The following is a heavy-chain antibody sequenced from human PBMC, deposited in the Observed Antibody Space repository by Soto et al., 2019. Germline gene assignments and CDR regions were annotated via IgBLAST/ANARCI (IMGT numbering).Heavy chain of an antibody. CDR1: GYCISSGYY. Sequence: SETLSLTCAVSGYCISSGYYWGWLRQPPGKGLEWVGSIYRGGSTDYNPSLNCRVTLSIDMTNNHGSLILNSVTAADTAVYYCARVGPWVPYYYDSSRYTFENWFDPWGQGTLVTVSS. J-gene: IGHJ5*02. CDR2: IYRGGST. D-gene: IGHD3-22*01. CDR3: ARVGPWVPYYYDSSRYTFENWFDP. V-gene: IGHV4-38-2*01.